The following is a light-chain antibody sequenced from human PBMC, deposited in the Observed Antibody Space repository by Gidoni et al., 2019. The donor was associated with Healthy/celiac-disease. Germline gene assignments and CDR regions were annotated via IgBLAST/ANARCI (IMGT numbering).Light chain of an antibody. J-gene: IGKJ1*01. CDR3: QQYNSYPWT. V-gene: IGKV1-5*03. CDR1: QSISSW. CDR2: KAS. Sequence: DIQMTQSPSTLSASVGDRVTITCRASQSISSWLAWYQQKPGKAPKLLIYKASSLESGFPSRFSGSGSGTEFTLTISSLQPDDFATYYCQQYNSYPWTFXQXTKVXIK.